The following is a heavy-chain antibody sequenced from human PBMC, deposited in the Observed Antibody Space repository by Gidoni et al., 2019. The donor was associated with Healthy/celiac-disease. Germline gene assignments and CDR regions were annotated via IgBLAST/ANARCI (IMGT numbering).Heavy chain of an antibody. Sequence: EVQLVESGGGLVQPGRSLRLSCAASGFTFDDYAMHWVRQAPGKGLEWVSGISWNSGSIGYADSVKGRFTISRDNAKNSLYLQMNSLRAEDTALYYCAKDFGSGPYYFDYWGQGTLVTVSS. V-gene: IGHV3-9*01. CDR3: AKDFGSGPYYFDY. J-gene: IGHJ4*02. CDR2: ISWNSGSI. CDR1: GFTFDDYA. D-gene: IGHD6-19*01.